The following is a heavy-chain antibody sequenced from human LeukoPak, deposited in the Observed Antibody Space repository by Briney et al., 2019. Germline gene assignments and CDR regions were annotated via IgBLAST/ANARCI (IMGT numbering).Heavy chain of an antibody. CDR2: INPNNGGT. D-gene: IGHD3-22*01. J-gene: IGHJ5*02. CDR3: ARGVKLLLRGFDP. V-gene: IGHV1-2*02. Sequence: GASVKVSCKASGYTFTDYYIHWVRQAPGQGLEWMGWINPNNGGTNYAQKFQGRVTMTRDTSISTAYMELSRLTSDDTAVYYCARGVKLLLRGFDPWGQGTLVTVSS. CDR1: GYTFTDYY.